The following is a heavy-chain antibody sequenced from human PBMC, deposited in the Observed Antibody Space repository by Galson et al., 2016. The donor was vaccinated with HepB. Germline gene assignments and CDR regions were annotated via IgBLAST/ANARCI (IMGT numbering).Heavy chain of an antibody. D-gene: IGHD2-15*01. CDR1: GYTFTYYY. Sequence: SVKVSCKASGYTFTYYYIHWVRQAPGQGLEWMGIINPSGVSTSYAQKFKGRVTMTRDTSTSTVYMELSSLRSEDTAVYYRARLHTCSGGNCRGDAFDFCGQGTMVTVSS. J-gene: IGHJ3*01. CDR2: INPSGVST. V-gene: IGHV1-46*01. CDR3: ARLHTCSGGNCRGDAFDF.